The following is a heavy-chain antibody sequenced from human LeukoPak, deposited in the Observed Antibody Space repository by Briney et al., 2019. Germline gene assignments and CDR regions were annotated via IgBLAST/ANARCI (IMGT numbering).Heavy chain of an antibody. D-gene: IGHD1-20*01. CDR2: ISDSGGS. Sequence: SETLSLTCSVSGGSVSSGISYWSWIRQPPGEGLEWIAYISDSGGSDYNPSLRGRVTISLDTSKNQFSLRLTSVTAADTAVYYCASDGGRITGTHWGQGTQVTVSS. V-gene: IGHV4-61*01. CDR1: GGSVSSGISY. J-gene: IGHJ4*02. CDR3: ASDGGRITGTH.